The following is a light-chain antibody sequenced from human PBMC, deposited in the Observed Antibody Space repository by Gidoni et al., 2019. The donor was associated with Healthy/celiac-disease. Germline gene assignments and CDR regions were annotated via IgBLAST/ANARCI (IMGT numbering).Light chain of an antibody. CDR3: QQYYSTPYT. J-gene: IGKJ2*01. Sequence: VLTPPPDSLAVSLGERATINCKSSQSVLYSSNNKNYLAGYQQKPGQPPKLLIYWASTRESGVPDRFSGSGSGTDFTLTISSLQAEDVAVYYCQQYYSTPYTFGQGTKLEIK. CDR2: WAS. CDR1: QSVLYSSNNKNY. V-gene: IGKV4-1*01.